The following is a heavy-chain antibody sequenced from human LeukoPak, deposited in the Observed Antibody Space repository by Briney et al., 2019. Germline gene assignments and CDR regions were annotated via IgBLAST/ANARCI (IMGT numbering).Heavy chain of an antibody. J-gene: IGHJ6*02. CDR3: ARCPHSNYGYYYYYGMDV. V-gene: IGHV1-18*01. D-gene: IGHD4-4*01. Sequence: ASVKVSCKASGYTFSSYGISWVRQAPGQGLEWMGWISAYNGNTKYVQEFQDRVTMTTDTSTSTAYMELRSLRSDDTAVYYCARCPHSNYGYYYYYGMDVWGQGTTVTVSS. CDR1: GYTFSSYG. CDR2: ISAYNGNT.